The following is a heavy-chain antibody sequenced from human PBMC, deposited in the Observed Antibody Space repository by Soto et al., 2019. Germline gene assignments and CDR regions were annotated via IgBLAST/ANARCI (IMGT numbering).Heavy chain of an antibody. CDR2: INYRGTT. CDR3: ARDAPGAAPY. J-gene: IGHJ4*02. V-gene: IGHV4-31*03. CDR1: GGPIINGDSY. Sequence: SETLSLTCTFSGGPIINGDSYWNWIRQHPEKGLEWMGYINYRGTTNYNPALKGRILISIDTSKNQFSLRLTSVTAADTAVYYCARDAPGAAPYWGQGTLVTVSS. D-gene: IGHD6-13*01.